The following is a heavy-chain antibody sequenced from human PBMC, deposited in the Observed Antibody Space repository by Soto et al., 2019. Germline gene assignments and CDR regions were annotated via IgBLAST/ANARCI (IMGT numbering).Heavy chain of an antibody. V-gene: IGHV3-21*01. CDR1: GFSFTSHS. CDR3: VRERGCHLYFAY. Sequence: PGESLKISCAASGFSFTSHSMNWVRQAPGKGLEWVALISHDSNFIYYADSVKGRFTISRDNDKTSVYLQMNSLRTEDTALYYCVRERGCHLYFAYWGQGAQVTLSS. CDR2: ISHDSNFI. J-gene: IGHJ4*02.